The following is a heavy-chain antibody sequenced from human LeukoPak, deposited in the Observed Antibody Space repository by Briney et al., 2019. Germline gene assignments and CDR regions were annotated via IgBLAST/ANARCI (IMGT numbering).Heavy chain of an antibody. D-gene: IGHD5-12*01. CDR3: ARDFLPPHYTATIRPDWYFDL. V-gene: IGHV4-39*07. CDR2: IYYNGST. Sequence: SETLSLTCTVSGGSISSSSYYWGWIRQPPGKGLEWIGSIYYNGSTYYNPSLKSRVTISVDTSKNQFSLKLSSVTAADTAVYYCARDFLPPHYTATIRPDWYFDLWGRGTLVTVSS. CDR1: GGSISSSSYY. J-gene: IGHJ2*01.